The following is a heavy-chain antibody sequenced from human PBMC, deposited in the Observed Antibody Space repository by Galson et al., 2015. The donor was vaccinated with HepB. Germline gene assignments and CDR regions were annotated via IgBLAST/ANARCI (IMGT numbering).Heavy chain of an antibody. Sequence: SLRLSCAASGFTVSSNYMSWVRQAPGKGLEWVSVVYSGGNTYYANSVKGRFAISRDLSKNTVFLQMNSLRADDTAVYYCARTLWSGFHTYYYFDSWGQGALVTVSS. V-gene: IGHV3-53*01. CDR2: VYSGGNT. CDR3: ARTLWSGFHTYYYFDS. CDR1: GFTVSSNY. J-gene: IGHJ4*02. D-gene: IGHD3-3*01.